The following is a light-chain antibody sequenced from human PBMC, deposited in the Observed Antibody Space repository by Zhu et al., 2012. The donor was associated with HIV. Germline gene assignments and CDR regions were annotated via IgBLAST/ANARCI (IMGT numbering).Light chain of an antibody. CDR1: RSVSSF. J-gene: IGKJ4*01. CDR2: DAS. Sequence: IVLTQSPATLSLSPGERATVSCRASRSVSSFLAWYQQQPGQAPRLLIYDASKRAAGIPPRFSGSGSGTDFTLTISSLEPEDFALYHCQQRVNWPLTFGGGTKVEIK. CDR3: QQRVNWPLT. V-gene: IGKV3-11*01.